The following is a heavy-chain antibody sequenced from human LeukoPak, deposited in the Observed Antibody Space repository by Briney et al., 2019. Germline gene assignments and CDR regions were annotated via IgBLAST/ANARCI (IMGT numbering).Heavy chain of an antibody. J-gene: IGHJ4*02. Sequence: GGSLRLSCVVSGLTVSSNYMSWVRQAPGKGLEWVSVICSGGTTNYADSVKGRFLVYRDNSKNTLCLQMNSLRAEDTAVYYCASKLTTGYWGQGTLVTVSS. CDR3: ASKLTTGY. D-gene: IGHD4-17*01. CDR2: ICSGGTT. CDR1: GLTVSSNY. V-gene: IGHV3-66*01.